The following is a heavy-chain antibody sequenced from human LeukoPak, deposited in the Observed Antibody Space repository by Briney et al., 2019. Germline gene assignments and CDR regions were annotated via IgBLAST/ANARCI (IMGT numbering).Heavy chain of an antibody. CDR2: IYSGGST. D-gene: IGHD4-11*01. CDR1: GFTVSSNY. CDR3: ARNHDYSNYYFDY. V-gene: IGHV3-53*04. J-gene: IGHJ4*02. Sequence: GGSLRLSCAASGFTVSSNYMSWVRQAPGKGLEWVSAIYSGGSTYYADSVKGRFTISRHNSKNTLYLQMNSLRAEDTAVYYCARNHDYSNYYFDYWGQGTLVTVSS.